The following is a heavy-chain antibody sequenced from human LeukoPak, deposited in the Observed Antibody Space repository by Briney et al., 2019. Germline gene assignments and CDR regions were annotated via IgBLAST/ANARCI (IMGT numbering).Heavy chain of an antibody. CDR1: GGSISSYY. CDR3: ARVGYYGSGILERTRHGYYYYYMDV. Sequence: PSETLSLTCTVSGGSISSYYWSWIRQPAGKGLEWIGRIYTSGSTNYNPSLKSRVTMSVDTSKNQFSLKLSSVTAADTAVYYCARVGYYGSGILERTRHGYYYYYMDVWGKGTTVTISS. J-gene: IGHJ6*03. CDR2: IYTSGST. D-gene: IGHD3-10*01. V-gene: IGHV4-4*07.